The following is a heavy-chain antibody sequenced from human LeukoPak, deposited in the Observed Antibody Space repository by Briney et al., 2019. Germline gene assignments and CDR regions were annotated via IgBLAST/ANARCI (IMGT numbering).Heavy chain of an antibody. D-gene: IGHD3-10*01. V-gene: IGHV1-46*01. Sequence: ASVKVSCKASGYTFTSYYMHWVRQAPGQGLEWRGIINPNGGSTKYAQKFQGRITMTRETSTSTPYMELSSLRSEDTAIYYCVRERERGTYYLWGQGTLVTVSS. CDR3: VRERERGTYYL. CDR1: GYTFTSYY. J-gene: IGHJ5*02. CDR2: INPNGGST.